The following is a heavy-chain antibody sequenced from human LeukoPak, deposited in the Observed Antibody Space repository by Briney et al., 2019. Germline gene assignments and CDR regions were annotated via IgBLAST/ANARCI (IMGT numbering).Heavy chain of an antibody. CDR3: ARQGQQLVLDI. V-gene: IGHV5-51*01. Sequence: GESLKISCKGFGYSFTTYWIGWVRQMPGKGLELMGIIYPTDSDIRYSPSFQGQVTISADKSISTAYLQWSSLKASDTAMYYCARQGQQLVLDIWGQGTMVTVSS. CDR1: GYSFTTYW. J-gene: IGHJ3*02. D-gene: IGHD6-13*01. CDR2: IYPTDSDI.